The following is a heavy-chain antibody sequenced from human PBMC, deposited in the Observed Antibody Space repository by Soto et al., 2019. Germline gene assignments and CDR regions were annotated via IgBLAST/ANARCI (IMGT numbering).Heavy chain of an antibody. CDR2: VSHDGRDT. CDR1: GFTFSDYA. Sequence: VQLVESGGGVVQPGRSLRLSCAASGFTFSDYAMHWVRQAPGKGLEWVAVVSHDGRDTHYADSVKGRFTISRDSPKNPVSLERTSLRAEDTAVYYCAKGGRQWLVTSDFNYWGQGALVTVSS. D-gene: IGHD6-19*01. J-gene: IGHJ4*02. CDR3: AKGGRQWLVTSDFNY. V-gene: IGHV3-30*18.